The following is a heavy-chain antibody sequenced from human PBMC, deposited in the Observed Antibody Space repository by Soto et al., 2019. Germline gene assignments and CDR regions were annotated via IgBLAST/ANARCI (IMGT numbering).Heavy chain of an antibody. CDR2: IYKSATT. J-gene: IGHJ5*01. CDR1: GDSISSVDYF. V-gene: IGHV4-30-4*01. Sequence: PSETLSLTCSVSGDSISSVDYFWAWIRQPPGQALEYIGYIYKSATTYYNPSFESRVAISLDTSKSQFSLNVTSVTAADTAVYFCARGRYCLTGRCFPNWGDSWGQGNLVTVSS. D-gene: IGHD2-15*01. CDR3: ARGRYCLTGRCFPNWGDS.